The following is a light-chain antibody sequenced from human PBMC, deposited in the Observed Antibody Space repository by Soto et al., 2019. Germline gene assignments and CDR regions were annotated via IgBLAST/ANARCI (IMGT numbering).Light chain of an antibody. CDR1: SSDVGYYNY. Sequence: QSALTQPASVSGSPGQSITISCTGTSSDVGYYNYVSWYQQHPGKAPKLMIHDVTNRPSGVSNRISGSKSGNTASLTISGLQAEDGADYYCSSFASRTTFVFGTGTKLTVL. CDR3: SSFASRTTFV. V-gene: IGLV2-14*03. CDR2: DVT. J-gene: IGLJ1*01.